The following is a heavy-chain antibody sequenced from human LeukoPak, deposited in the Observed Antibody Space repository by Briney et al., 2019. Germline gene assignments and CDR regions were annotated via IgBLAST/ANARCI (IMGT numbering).Heavy chain of an antibody. D-gene: IGHD4-17*01. CDR3: AGLGYGDYERAGDY. Sequence: SETLSLTCAVYGGSFSGYYWNWIRQPPGKGLEWIGEINHSGSTNYNPSLKSRVTISVDTSKNQFSLKLSSVTAADTAVYYCAGLGYGDYERAGDYWGQGTLVTVSS. CDR2: INHSGST. J-gene: IGHJ4*02. V-gene: IGHV4-34*01. CDR1: GGSFSGYY.